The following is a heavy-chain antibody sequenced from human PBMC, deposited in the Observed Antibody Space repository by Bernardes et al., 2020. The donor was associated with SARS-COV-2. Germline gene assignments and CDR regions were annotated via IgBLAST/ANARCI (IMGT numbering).Heavy chain of an antibody. J-gene: IGHJ5*02. V-gene: IGHV3-74*01. Sequence: GSLRLSCAASGFTFRSYWMHWVRQAPGKGLEWVSRIKSDGSSTSYADSVKGRFTISRDNAKNTLYLQMNSLRAEDSAVYYCARDRHRVVIPEGVEGTDNRFDPWGQGTLVTVSS. CDR3: ARDRHRVVIPEGVEGTDNRFDP. CDR2: IKSDGSST. CDR1: GFTFRSYW. D-gene: IGHD2-2*01.